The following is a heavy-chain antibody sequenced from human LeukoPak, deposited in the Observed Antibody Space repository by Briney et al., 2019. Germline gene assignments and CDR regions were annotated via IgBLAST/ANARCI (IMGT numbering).Heavy chain of an antibody. D-gene: IGHD6-19*01. CDR2: IYSGDNT. J-gene: IGHJ4*02. CDR1: GLTVSNNY. V-gene: IGHV3-53*01. Sequence: GGSLRLSCAASGLTVSNNYMSWVRQAPGKGLEWVSVIYSGDNTYYVESVKGRFTISRDNSKNTLFLQMNRLRAEDTAVYYCAKVIAVAGNEIFDYWGQGTLVTVSS. CDR3: AKVIAVAGNEIFDY.